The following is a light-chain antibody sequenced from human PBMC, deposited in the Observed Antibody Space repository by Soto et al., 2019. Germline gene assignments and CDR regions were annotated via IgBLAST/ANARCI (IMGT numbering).Light chain of an antibody. CDR2: LNSDGSH. J-gene: IGLJ2*01. Sequence: QLVLTQSPSASASMGSSVKLTCTLSSGHSNYAIAWHQQQSEKGPRYLMKLNSDGSHSKGDGIPDRFSGSSSGAERYLTISSIQSEDEADYYCQTWGSGIVVFGGGTKLTV. CDR3: QTWGSGIVV. CDR1: SGHSNYA. V-gene: IGLV4-69*01.